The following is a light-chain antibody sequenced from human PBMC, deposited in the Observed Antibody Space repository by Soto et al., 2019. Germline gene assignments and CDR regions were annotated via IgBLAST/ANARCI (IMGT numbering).Light chain of an antibody. V-gene: IGKV1-27*01. Sequence: DIQMTQSPSSLSASVGDRVTITCRASQAISNFLAWYQQKPGKVPKLQLYAASTLQSGVPSRFSGSGSGTDFTLTISSLQPKDFATYDCQKYYGAPCTFGQGTKVEIK. J-gene: IGKJ1*01. CDR2: AAS. CDR3: QKYYGAPCT. CDR1: QAISNF.